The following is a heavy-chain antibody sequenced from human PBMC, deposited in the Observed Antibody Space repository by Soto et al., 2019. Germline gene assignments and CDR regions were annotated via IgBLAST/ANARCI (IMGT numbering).Heavy chain of an antibody. J-gene: IGHJ6*02. CDR1: GFSFNTSG. Sequence: PXGSLRLSCAASGFSFNTSGMHWVRQAPGKGLEWVAVIAFDGSQEFYGDSVRGRFTISRDNSKNTLFLQMKSLTPEDTAVYYCATKVRVTNYLYYGMDVWGQGTTVTVSS. CDR3: ATKVRVTNYLYYGMDV. D-gene: IGHD2-21*02. CDR2: IAFDGSQE. V-gene: IGHV3-30*03.